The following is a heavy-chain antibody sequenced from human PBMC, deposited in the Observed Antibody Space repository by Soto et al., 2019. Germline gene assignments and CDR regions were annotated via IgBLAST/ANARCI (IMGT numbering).Heavy chain of an antibody. CDR3: ADGGEWSFNFVY. J-gene: IGHJ4*02. CDR1: GYTFSSYA. Sequence: GGSLRVSCAASGYTFSSYAMSWVRQAPGKGLEWVSGIAHSGDNTYYPDSVKVRFTISRDNSKSTLYLQMNNLRAEDTAVYYCADGGEWSFNFVYWGQGTLVTVSS. V-gene: IGHV3-23*01. CDR2: IAHSGDNT. D-gene: IGHD3-3*01.